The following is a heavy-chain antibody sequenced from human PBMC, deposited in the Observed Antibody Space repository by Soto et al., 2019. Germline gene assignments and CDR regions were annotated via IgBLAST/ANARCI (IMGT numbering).Heavy chain of an antibody. CDR3: ARDRRITMVRGVIRYYYGMDV. D-gene: IGHD3-10*01. J-gene: IGHJ6*02. CDR2: IGTAGDT. V-gene: IGHV3-13*01. Sequence: GGSLRLSCAASGFTFSSYDMHWVRQATGKGLEWVSAIGTAGDTYYPGSVKGRFTISRENAKNSLYLQMNSLRAGDTAVYYCARDRRITMVRGVIRYYYGMDVWGQGTTVTVSS. CDR1: GFTFSSYD.